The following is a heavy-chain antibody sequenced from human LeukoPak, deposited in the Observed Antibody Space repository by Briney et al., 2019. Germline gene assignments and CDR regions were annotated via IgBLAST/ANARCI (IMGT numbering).Heavy chain of an antibody. J-gene: IGHJ4*02. CDR2: ISYDGRNK. CDR1: GFTFSSYG. CDR3: AKDLGSGFNSLDY. Sequence: GGSLRLSCAASGFTFSSYGIHWVRQAPGRGLEWVAVISYDGRNKYYADSVKGRFTISRDNSKNTVYLQMDSLRAEDTAVYYCAKDLGSGFNSLDYWGQGTLVTVSS. V-gene: IGHV3-30*18. D-gene: IGHD5-24*01.